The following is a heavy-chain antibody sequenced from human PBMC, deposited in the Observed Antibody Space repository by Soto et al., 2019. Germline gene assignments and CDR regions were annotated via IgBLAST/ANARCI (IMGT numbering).Heavy chain of an antibody. Sequence: ASVKVSCKASGYTFTSYAMHWVRQAPGQRLEWMGWINAGNGNTKYSQKFQGRVTITRDTSASTAYMELSSLRSEDTAVYYCARLRGSYSPWDYWAQGTLVTVSS. CDR3: ARLRGSYSPWDY. D-gene: IGHD1-26*01. V-gene: IGHV1-3*01. CDR1: GYTFTSYA. CDR2: INAGNGNT. J-gene: IGHJ4*02.